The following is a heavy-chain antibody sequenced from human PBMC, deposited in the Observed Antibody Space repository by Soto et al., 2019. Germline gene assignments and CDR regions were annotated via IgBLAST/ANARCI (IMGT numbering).Heavy chain of an antibody. CDR2: IRSSGSTI. J-gene: IGHJ4*02. CDR3: ARVGPALDY. CDR1: GFTFSDYY. Sequence: QVQLVESGGGLVKPGGSLRLSCAASGFTFSDYYMSWIRQAPGKGLEWVSNIRSSGSTIYYVCSGEGRFTISRDNAKNSLYLQKNRLRAECTVVYCCARVGPALDYWGQGTLVTVSS. V-gene: IGHV3-11*01.